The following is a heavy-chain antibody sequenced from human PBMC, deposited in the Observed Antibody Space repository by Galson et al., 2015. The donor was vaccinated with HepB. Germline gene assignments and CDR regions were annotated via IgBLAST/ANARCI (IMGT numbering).Heavy chain of an antibody. J-gene: IGHJ4*02. CDR3: AKLVGSGSDADY. Sequence: SLRLSCAASGFTFSSYAMSWVRQAPGKGLEWVSAISGSGGSTYYADSVKGRFTISRDNSKNTLYLQMNSLRAEDTAVYYCAKLVGSGSDADYWGQGTLVTVSS. V-gene: IGHV3-23*01. CDR1: GFTFSSYA. D-gene: IGHD3-10*01. CDR2: ISGSGGST.